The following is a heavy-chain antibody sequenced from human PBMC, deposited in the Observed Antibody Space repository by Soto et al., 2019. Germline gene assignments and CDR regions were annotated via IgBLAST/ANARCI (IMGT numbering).Heavy chain of an antibody. CDR2: ISAYNGNT. Sequence: ASVKVSCKDSGYTFTSYGISWVRQAPGQGLEWMGWISAYNGNTHYAQKLHGRVTMTTDTSTSTAYMELRSLRSDDTAVYYCAREDCISTSCYIGYWGQGTLVTVSS. V-gene: IGHV1-18*01. D-gene: IGHD2-2*02. J-gene: IGHJ4*02. CDR1: GYTFTSYG. CDR3: AREDCISTSCYIGY.